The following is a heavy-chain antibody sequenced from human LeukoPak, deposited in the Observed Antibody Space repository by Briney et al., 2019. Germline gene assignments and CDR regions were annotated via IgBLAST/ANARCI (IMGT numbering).Heavy chain of an antibody. D-gene: IGHD1-1*01. CDR3: SKGLAPTGTTHTAAGY. J-gene: IGHJ4*02. CDR1: GFTFSPYA. Sequence: GGSLRLSCTVSGFTFSPYAMSWVRQAPGKGLEWVSSISTSGGNTYYADSVKGRFTISRDNSKNTLYLQMNSLRAEDSGVYYCSKGLAPTGTTHTAAGYWCQGTLVTVSS. CDR2: ISTSGGNT. V-gene: IGHV3-23*01.